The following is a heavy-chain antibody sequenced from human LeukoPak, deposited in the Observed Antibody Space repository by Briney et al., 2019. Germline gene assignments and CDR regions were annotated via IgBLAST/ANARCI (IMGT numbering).Heavy chain of an antibody. CDR2: INHSGST. CDR3: ARSSNGVFDY. Sequence: SETLSLTCAVYGGSFSGYYWSWIRQPPGKGLEWIGEINHSGSTNYNPSLKSRVTISVDTSKSQFSLRLSSVTAADTAVYYCARSSNGVFDYWGQGTLVTVSS. D-gene: IGHD4-17*01. CDR1: GGSFSGYY. V-gene: IGHV4-34*01. J-gene: IGHJ4*02.